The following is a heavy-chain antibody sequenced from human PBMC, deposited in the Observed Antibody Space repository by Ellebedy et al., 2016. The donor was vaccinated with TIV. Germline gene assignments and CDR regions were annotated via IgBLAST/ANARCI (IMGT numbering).Heavy chain of an antibody. D-gene: IGHD5-18*01. CDR1: GYSFTTYW. J-gene: IGHJ4*02. Sequence: GESLKISCKGSGYSFTTYWITWVRQMPGKGLEWMGRIDPSDSYTKYSPSFQGHVTLSADKSISTAHLQWNSLKASDTAMYYCARHMNTAMTNDYWGQGTLVTVSS. CDR2: IDPSDSYT. CDR3: ARHMNTAMTNDY. V-gene: IGHV5-10-1*01.